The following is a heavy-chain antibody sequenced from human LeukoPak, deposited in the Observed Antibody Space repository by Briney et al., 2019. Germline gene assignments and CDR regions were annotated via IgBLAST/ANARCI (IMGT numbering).Heavy chain of an antibody. D-gene: IGHD3-10*01. CDR2: IIPILGIA. J-gene: IGHJ4*02. V-gene: IGHV1-69*04. CDR1: GGTFSSYA. CDR3: ASHHGERDY. Sequence: EASVKVSCKASGGTFSSYAISWVRQAPGQGLEWMGRIIPILGIANYAQKFQGRVTTTADKSTSTAYMELSSLRSEDTAVYYCASHHGERDYWGQGTLVTVSS.